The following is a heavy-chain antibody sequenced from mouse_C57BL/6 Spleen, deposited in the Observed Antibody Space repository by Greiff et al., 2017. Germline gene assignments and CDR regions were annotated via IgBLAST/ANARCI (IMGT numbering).Heavy chain of an antibody. D-gene: IGHD1-1*01. CDR1: GFTFSDYG. J-gene: IGHJ4*01. Sequence: VQLKESGGGLVQPGGSLKLSCAASGFTFSDYGMAWVRQAPRKGPEWVAFISNLAYSIYSADTVTGRFTISRENAKNTLYLEMSSLRSEDTAMYYCARRATSSWYAMDYWGQGTSVTVSS. CDR3: ARRATSSWYAMDY. V-gene: IGHV5-15*01. CDR2: ISNLAYSI.